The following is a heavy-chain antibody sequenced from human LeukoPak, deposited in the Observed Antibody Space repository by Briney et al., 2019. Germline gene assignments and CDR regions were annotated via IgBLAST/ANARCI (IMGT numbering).Heavy chain of an antibody. D-gene: IGHD6-13*01. V-gene: IGHV3-9*01. J-gene: IGHJ6*02. CDR3: AKDITVGSSSYYGMDV. CDR1: GFTLDDYA. CDR2: ISGNIGSI. Sequence: AGGSLRLSRAAAGFTLDDYAIRWVRHAPGGGMEWVSGISGNIGSIGYEDSVKCRFTISRDNAKNSVYLQMYSLRAEDTALYYCAKDITVGSSSYYGMDVWGQGTTVTVSS.